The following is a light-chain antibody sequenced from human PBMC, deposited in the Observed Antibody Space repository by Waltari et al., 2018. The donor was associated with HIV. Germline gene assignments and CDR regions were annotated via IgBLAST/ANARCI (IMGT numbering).Light chain of an antibody. CDR3: AAWDDSLNVWV. CDR1: SSYIGRNT. V-gene: IGLV1-44*01. J-gene: IGLJ3*02. Sequence: QSVLTQPPSASGTPGQMVTISCSGGSSYIGRNTVDWYKQVPGMAPKRLIYSSGQRPLGIPDRFSGYKAGTSASLAVSGLQSEDEADYYCAAWDDSLNVWVFGGGTKLTVL. CDR2: SSG.